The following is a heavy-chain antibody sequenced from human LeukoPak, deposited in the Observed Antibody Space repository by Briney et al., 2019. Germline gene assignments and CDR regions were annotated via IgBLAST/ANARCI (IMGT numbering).Heavy chain of an antibody. CDR3: ARREDIAVAGTKPFDY. V-gene: IGHV5-51*01. CDR1: GYSFSNYY. CDR2: VSPSDSDT. J-gene: IGHJ4*02. Sequence: GESLKISCKGSGYSFSNYYIGWVRQMPGKGLEWMAIVSPSDSDTRYCPSFRGQVTISADKSISTAYLQWSSLKASDTAMYYCARREDIAVAGTKPFDYWGQGTLVTVSS. D-gene: IGHD6-19*01.